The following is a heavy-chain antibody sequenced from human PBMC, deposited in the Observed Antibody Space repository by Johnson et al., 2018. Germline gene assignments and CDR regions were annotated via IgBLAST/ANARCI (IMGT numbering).Heavy chain of an antibody. Sequence: QVQLQESGPGLVKPSETLSLACTVSGGSISTYYWSWIRQPPGKGLDYIGHIYYSGSTNYNPSLRSRVTISVDTSKNQFSLKLSSVTAGDTAVYYCAGALWVGDLNYYMDVWGKGTTVTVSS. V-gene: IGHV4-59*01. D-gene: IGHD3-10*01. CDR3: AGALWVGDLNYYMDV. J-gene: IGHJ6*03. CDR1: GGSISTYY. CDR2: IYYSGST.